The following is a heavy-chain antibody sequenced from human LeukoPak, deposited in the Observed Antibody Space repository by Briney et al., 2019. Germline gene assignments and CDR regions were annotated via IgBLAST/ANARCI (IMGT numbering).Heavy chain of an antibody. D-gene: IGHD5-18*01. CDR1: GGSISSYY. V-gene: IGHV4-59*12. J-gene: IGHJ6*03. CDR3: ARTTEGGYTYDYFYYYYMDV. CDR2: IYDSGST. Sequence: SETLSLTCTVSGGSISSYYWSWIRQPPGKGLEWIGYIYDSGSTSYNPSLKSRVTISVDTSKNQFSLMLISVTAADTAMYFCARTTEGGYTYDYFYYYYMDVWGKGTTVTISS.